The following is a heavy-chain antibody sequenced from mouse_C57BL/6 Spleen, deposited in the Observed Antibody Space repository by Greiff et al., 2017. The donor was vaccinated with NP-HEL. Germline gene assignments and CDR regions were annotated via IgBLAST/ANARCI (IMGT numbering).Heavy chain of an antibody. Sequence: VQLQQSGPELVKPGASVKISCKASGYSFTGYYMNWVKQSPEKSLEWIGEINPSTGGTTYNQKFKAKATLTVDKSSSTAYMQLKSLTSEDSAVYYCARWHGFDYWGQGTTLTVSS. D-gene: IGHD3-1*01. J-gene: IGHJ2*01. CDR3: ARWHGFDY. CDR2: INPSTGGT. V-gene: IGHV1-42*01. CDR1: GYSFTGYY.